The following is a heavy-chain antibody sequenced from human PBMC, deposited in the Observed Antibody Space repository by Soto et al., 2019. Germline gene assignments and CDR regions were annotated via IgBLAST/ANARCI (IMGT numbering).Heavy chain of an antibody. CDR1: GFTLRNYG. V-gene: IGHV3-23*01. D-gene: IGHD3-9*01. Sequence: QPGGSLRLSCAVSGFTLRNYGLSWVRQAPGKGLDWVSTISGSGDDRYYADSVKGRFTISRDTSKNSLYLQMASLRAEDTAVYYCAKEGQYDLLAGYYYYWGQGTLVTVSS. CDR3: AKEGQYDLLAGYYYY. CDR2: ISGSGDDR. J-gene: IGHJ4*02.